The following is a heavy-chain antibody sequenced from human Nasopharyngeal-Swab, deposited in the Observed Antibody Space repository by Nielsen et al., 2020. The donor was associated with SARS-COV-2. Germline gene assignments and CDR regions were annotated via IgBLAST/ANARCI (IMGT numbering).Heavy chain of an antibody. CDR2: INHSGST. Sequence: SETLSLTCAVYGGSFSGYYWSWIRQPPGKGLEWIEEINHSGSTNYNPSLKSRVTISIDTSKNQFSLKLSSVTAADTAVYYCASGTRTYYYGSGSYYRRADGMDVWGQGTTVTVSS. J-gene: IGHJ6*02. CDR3: ASGTRTYYYGSGSYYRRADGMDV. V-gene: IGHV4-34*01. D-gene: IGHD3-10*01. CDR1: GGSFSGYY.